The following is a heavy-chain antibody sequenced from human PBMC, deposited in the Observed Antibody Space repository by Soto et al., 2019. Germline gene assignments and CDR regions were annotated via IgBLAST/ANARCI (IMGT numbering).Heavy chain of an antibody. CDR1: GFTFSSYA. V-gene: IGHV3-30-3*01. J-gene: IGHJ4*02. CDR2: ISYDGSTK. CDR3: ARERITGTTPNFDY. D-gene: IGHD1-7*01. Sequence: QVQLVESGGGVVQPGRSLRLSCAASGFTFSSYAMHWVRQAPGKGLEWVAVISYDGSTKYYADSVKGRFTISRDNSKNTLYLQMNSLRAEDTAVYYCARERITGTTPNFDYWGRGTLVTVSS.